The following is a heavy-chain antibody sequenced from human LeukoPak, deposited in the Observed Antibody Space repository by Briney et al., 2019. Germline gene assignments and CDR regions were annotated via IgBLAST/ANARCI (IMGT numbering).Heavy chain of an antibody. J-gene: IGHJ4*02. V-gene: IGHV4-61*02. CDR2: IYSGST. CDR3: ASHLVRGVIKVDY. CDR1: GASISSDSDY. Sequence: PSQTLSLTCTVSGASISSDSDYWSWIRQPAGKGLEWIGRIYSGSTYYNPSLKSRVTISVDTSKNQFSLKLSSVTAADTAVYYCASHLVRGVIKVDYWGQGTLVTASS. D-gene: IGHD3-10*01.